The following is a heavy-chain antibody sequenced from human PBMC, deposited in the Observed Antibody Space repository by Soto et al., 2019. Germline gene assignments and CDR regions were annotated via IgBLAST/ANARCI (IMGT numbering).Heavy chain of an antibody. CDR3: AREASLEPAANRGLQYPYYFDY. J-gene: IGHJ4*02. Sequence: GGSLRLSCAASGFTFSSYCMHWVRQAPGKGLEWVAVIWYDGSNKYYADSVKGRFTISRDNSKNTLYLQMNSLRAEDTAVYYCAREASLEPAANRGLQYPYYFDYWGQGTLVTVSS. CDR1: GFTFSSYC. CDR2: IWYDGSNK. V-gene: IGHV3-33*01. D-gene: IGHD2-2*01.